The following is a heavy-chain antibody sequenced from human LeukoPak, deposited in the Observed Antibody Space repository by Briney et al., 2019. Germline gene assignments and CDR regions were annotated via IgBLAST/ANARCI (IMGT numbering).Heavy chain of an antibody. V-gene: IGHV3-23*01. CDR2: ISGSGGNT. Sequence: GGSLRLSCVASAFAFSSNWMSWVRQAPGKGLEWVSGISGSGGNTYHADSVKGRFTISRDNSKNTLFLQMNSLRAEDTAVYYCATKTSGSYGYFDYWGQGTLVTVSS. D-gene: IGHD1-26*01. J-gene: IGHJ4*02. CDR3: ATKTSGSYGYFDY. CDR1: AFAFSSNW.